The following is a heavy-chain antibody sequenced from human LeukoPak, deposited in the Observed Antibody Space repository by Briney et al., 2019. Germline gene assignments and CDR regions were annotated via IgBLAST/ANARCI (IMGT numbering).Heavy chain of an antibody. Sequence: ASVKVSCKASGGTFSSYAISWVRQAPGQGLEWMGWINPNSGGTNYAQKFQGRVTMTRNTSISTAYMELSSLRSEDTAVYYCARGLGDFDYWGQGTLVTVSS. CDR1: GGTFSSYA. CDR3: ARGLGDFDY. V-gene: IGHV1-8*02. CDR2: INPNSGGT. J-gene: IGHJ4*02.